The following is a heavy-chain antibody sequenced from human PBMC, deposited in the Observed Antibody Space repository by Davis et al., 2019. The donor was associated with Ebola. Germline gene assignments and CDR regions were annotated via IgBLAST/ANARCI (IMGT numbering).Heavy chain of an antibody. V-gene: IGHV1-18*01. D-gene: IGHD1-26*01. CDR3: ARGLVVGATIYYYYMDV. Sequence: ASVKVSCKASGYTFTSYGISWVRQAPGQGLEWMGWISAYNGNTNYAQKLQGRVTMTTDTSTSTAYMELRSLRSDDTAVYYCARGLVVGATIYYYYMDVWGKGTTVTVSS. CDR2: ISAYNGNT. CDR1: GYTFTSYG. J-gene: IGHJ6*03.